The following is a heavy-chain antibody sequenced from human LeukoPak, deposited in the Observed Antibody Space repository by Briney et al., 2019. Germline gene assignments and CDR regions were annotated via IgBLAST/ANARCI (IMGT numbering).Heavy chain of an antibody. V-gene: IGHV3-11*05. CDR3: TRERRGSYYAFES. J-gene: IGHJ4*02. CDR1: GFSVSDYS. CDR2: VTSGSGST. Sequence: GGSLRLCCAASGFSVSDYSISWIRQSPGKGLEWISYVTSGSGSTNYADSVKGRFTISRDNAKNSVALQLDGLRADDTAVYFCTRERRGSYYAFESWGQGTLVTVSS. D-gene: IGHD3-16*01.